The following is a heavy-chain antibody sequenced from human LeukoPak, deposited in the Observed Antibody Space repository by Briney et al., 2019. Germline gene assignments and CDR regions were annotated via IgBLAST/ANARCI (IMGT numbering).Heavy chain of an antibody. V-gene: IGHV4-59*11. CDR1: GDSISSHY. Sequence: KPSETLSLTCAVSGDSISSHYWSWIRQPLGKGLEWIGYIYYSGSTNYNPSLKSRVTISVDTSKNQFSLKLSSVTAADTAVYYCARARGGFLGYFDYWGQGTLVTVSS. J-gene: IGHJ4*02. D-gene: IGHD3-3*01. CDR3: ARARGGFLGYFDY. CDR2: IYYSGST.